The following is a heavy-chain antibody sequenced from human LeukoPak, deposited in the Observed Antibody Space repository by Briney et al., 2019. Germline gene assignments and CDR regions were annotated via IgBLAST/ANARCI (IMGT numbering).Heavy chain of an antibody. CDR3: AKDRQSYYGSGSSMDV. CDR2: IRYDGSNK. J-gene: IGHJ6*03. Sequence: GGSLRLSCAASGFTFSSYGMHWVRQAPGKGLEWVAFIRYDGSNKYYADSVKGQFTISRDNSKNTLYLQMNSLRAEDTAVYYCAKDRQSYYGSGSSMDVWGKGTTVTISS. CDR1: GFTFSSYG. D-gene: IGHD3-10*01. V-gene: IGHV3-30*02.